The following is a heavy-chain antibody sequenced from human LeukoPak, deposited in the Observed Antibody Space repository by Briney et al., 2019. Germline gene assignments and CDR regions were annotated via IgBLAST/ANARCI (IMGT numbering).Heavy chain of an antibody. CDR1: GGSISSGAYY. Sequence: TLSLTCIVSGGSISSGAYYWTWIRQPAGKGLEWIGRIYISGSTNYNPSLKSRVTISVDASKNQLSMKMTSVTAADTAVYYCARGVSAAGFDYWGQGTLVTVSS. V-gene: IGHV4-61*02. D-gene: IGHD6-13*01. CDR2: IYISGST. J-gene: IGHJ4*02. CDR3: ARGVSAAGFDY.